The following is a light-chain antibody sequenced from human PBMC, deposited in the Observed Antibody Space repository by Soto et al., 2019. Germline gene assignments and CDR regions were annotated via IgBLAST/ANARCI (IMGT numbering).Light chain of an antibody. CDR3: QSCDSSLSGSGV. Sequence: QSVLTQPPSVSGAPGQRVIISCTGSSSNIGAGYDVHWYQQLPGTAPKLLIYRNTNRPSGVPDRFSGSKSGTSASLAITGLQAEDEADYYCQSCDSSLSGSGVFGTGTKVTVL. V-gene: IGLV1-40*01. CDR2: RNT. J-gene: IGLJ1*01. CDR1: SSNIGAGYD.